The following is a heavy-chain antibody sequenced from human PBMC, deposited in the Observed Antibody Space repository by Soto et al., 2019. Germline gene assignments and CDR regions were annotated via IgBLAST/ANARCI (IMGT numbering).Heavy chain of an antibody. J-gene: IGHJ4*02. D-gene: IGHD2-15*01. CDR2: INSDGSST. CDR1: GVTFKSYW. CDR3: ARVLPSGPVGY. V-gene: IGHV3-74*01. Sequence: AGSLPLSCAASGVTFKSYWMHWVRQAPGKGLVWVSRINSDGSSTSYADSVKGRFTISRDNAKNTLYLQMNSLRAEDTAVYYCARVLPSGPVGYWGQGTLVTVSS.